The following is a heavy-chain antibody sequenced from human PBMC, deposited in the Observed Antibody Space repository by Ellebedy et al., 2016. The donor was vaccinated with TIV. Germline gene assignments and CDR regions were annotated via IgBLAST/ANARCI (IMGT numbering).Heavy chain of an antibody. V-gene: IGHV4-39*01. Sequence: MPSETLSLTCNVSGVSVSSVRYYWAWIRQPPGKGLEYIGSVYYSGSPYYNPSFKSRVTLSADTSKNQFSLNLRTVTAEDTAVYYCARTDPWQPIDDWGQGILVSVSS. J-gene: IGHJ4*02. CDR3: ARTDPWQPIDD. CDR1: GVSVSSVRYY. D-gene: IGHD2-21*02. CDR2: VYYSGSP.